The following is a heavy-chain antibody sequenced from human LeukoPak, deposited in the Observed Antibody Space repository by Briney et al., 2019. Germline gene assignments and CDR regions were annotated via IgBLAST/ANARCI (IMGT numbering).Heavy chain of an antibody. CDR2: IYHSGST. J-gene: IGHJ5*02. Sequence: PSQTLSLTCTVSGGSINNYYWSWIRQPPGKGLEWIGNIYHSGSTNYTPSLKSRVTISVDTSKNQFSLKLSSVTAADTAVYYCARSFNNWFDPWGQGTLVTVSS. CDR1: GGSINNYY. V-gene: IGHV4-59*08. CDR3: ARSFNNWFDP.